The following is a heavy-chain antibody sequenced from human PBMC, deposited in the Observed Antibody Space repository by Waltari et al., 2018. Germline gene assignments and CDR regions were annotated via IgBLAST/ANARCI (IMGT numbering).Heavy chain of an antibody. V-gene: IGHV4-39*01. CDR1: GESINSDTYY. CDR2: IFYRGST. CDR3: ARLYSGTRPPDF. Sequence: QLQLQESGPGLVKPWETLSLTCTVSGESINSDTYYWGWIRQPPGKGLEWIASIFYRGSTYYNPSLKRRVTIAVETSKTQFSLKLSSVTAADTAVYYCARLYSGTRPPDFWGQGTLVTVSS. D-gene: IGHD2-2*01. J-gene: IGHJ4*02.